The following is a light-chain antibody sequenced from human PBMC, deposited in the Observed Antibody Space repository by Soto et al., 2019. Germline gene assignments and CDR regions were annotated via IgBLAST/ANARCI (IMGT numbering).Light chain of an antibody. CDR3: HQYFGNHLT. J-gene: IGKJ4*01. CDR2: WAS. Sequence: IVMTQSPDSLALTLVERATINCKSSEIVFYRSNSKNFLAWYQQKSRQPPKLLISWASTRESGVPDRFSGSGSGTNFTLTISSLQAEDVAVYYCHQYFGNHLTFGGGTKVDIK. V-gene: IGKV4-1*01. CDR1: EIVFYRSNSKNF.